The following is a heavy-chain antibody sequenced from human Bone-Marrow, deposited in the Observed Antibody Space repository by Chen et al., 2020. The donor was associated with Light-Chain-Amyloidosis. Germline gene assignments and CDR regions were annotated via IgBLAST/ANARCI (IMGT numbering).Heavy chain of an antibody. CDR3: ARKASDSSGHWYFDL. J-gene: IGHJ2*01. V-gene: IGHV5-51*01. D-gene: IGHD3-22*01. CDR1: GYSFTSYW. Sequence: EVQLVQSGAEVKKPGESLKISCKGSGYSFTSYWIAWVRQMPGKGLEWMGIIYPGGSDTSYSPSFQGQVTISADKSISTAYLQWSSLKASDTAMYYCARKASDSSGHWYFDLWGRGTLVTVSS. CDR2: IYPGGSDT.